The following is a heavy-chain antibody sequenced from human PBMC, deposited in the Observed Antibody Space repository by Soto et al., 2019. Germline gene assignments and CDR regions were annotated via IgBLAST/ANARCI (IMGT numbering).Heavy chain of an antibody. J-gene: IGHJ4*02. CDR2: IDYSVST. CDR1: GGSISSGGYY. Sequence: QVQLQESGPGLVKPSQTLSLTCTVSGGSISSGGYYWSWIRQHPGKGLEWIGYIDYSVSTYYNPSLKSRVTISVDTSKNQFSLKLSSVTAADTAVYYCARGNSGYDYWYFDYWGQGTLVTVSS. D-gene: IGHD5-12*01. CDR3: ARGNSGYDYWYFDY. V-gene: IGHV4-31*03.